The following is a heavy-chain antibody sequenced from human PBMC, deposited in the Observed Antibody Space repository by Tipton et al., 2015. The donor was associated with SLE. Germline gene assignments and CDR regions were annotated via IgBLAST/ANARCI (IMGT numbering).Heavy chain of an antibody. D-gene: IGHD3-10*01. CDR2: IIPMFATP. V-gene: IGHV1-69*06. CDR3: ARGGGPGNAFDP. J-gene: IGHJ3*01. Sequence: QVQLVQSGAEVKKPGSSVKVYCKASCGPFSSDDSRWVRQAPGLGLEGMGGIIPMFATPRYAQKFQDRVTITADTSINPAYMELSSLTFNDTAVYYCARGGGPGNAFDPWGQGTILTVSS. CDR1: CGPFSSDD.